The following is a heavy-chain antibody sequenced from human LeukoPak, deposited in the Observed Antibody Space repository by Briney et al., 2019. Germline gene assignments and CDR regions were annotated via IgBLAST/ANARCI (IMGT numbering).Heavy chain of an antibody. Sequence: GGSLRLSCAASGFTFSSYWMSWVRQAPGKGLEWVANIKQDGSEKYYVDSVKGRFTISRDNSKNSLYLQMNSLRAEDTAVYYCANVAVAGTRSDYYYYYYMDVWGKGTTVTISS. D-gene: IGHD6-19*01. CDR3: ANVAVAGTRSDYYYYYYMDV. J-gene: IGHJ6*03. CDR1: GFTFSSYW. CDR2: IKQDGSEK. V-gene: IGHV3-7*03.